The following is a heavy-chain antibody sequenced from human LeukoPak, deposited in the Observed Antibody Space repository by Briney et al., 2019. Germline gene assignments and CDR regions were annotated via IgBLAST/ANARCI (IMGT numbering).Heavy chain of an antibody. D-gene: IGHD3-10*01. CDR1: GGSFSVYY. Sequence: SETLSLTCAVYGGSFSVYYWSWIRQPPGKGLEWIGEINHSGSTNYNPSLKSRVTISVDTSKNQFSLKLSSVTAADTAVYYCARARGSGSYYRGNYYYGMDVWGQGTTVTVSS. CDR2: INHSGST. V-gene: IGHV4-34*01. CDR3: ARARGSGSYYRGNYYYGMDV. J-gene: IGHJ6*02.